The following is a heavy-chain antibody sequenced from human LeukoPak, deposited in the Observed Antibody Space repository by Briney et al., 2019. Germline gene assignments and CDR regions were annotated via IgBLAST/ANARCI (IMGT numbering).Heavy chain of an antibody. Sequence: SQTLSLTCTVSGGSISSGDYYWSWIRQPPGKGLEWIGCIYYSGSTYYNPSLKSRVTISVDTSKNQFSLKLSSVTAADTAVYYCARDGDYDSSGKRAPGIEYWGQGTLVTVSS. CDR1: GGSISSGDYY. CDR2: IYYSGST. CDR3: ARDGDYDSSGKRAPGIEY. V-gene: IGHV4-30-4*01. D-gene: IGHD3-22*01. J-gene: IGHJ4*02.